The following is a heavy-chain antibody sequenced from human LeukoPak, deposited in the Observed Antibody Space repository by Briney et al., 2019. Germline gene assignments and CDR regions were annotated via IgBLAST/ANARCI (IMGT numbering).Heavy chain of an antibody. D-gene: IGHD2-2*01. V-gene: IGHV1-46*01. Sequence: ASVNVSCKASGFTFTSYHMHWVRQAPGQGLEWMGLINPRGATTNYAQKFQGRVTMTRDTSTSTDYMELSSLRSEDTAVYYCARDNSETLQGDCRSTSYWWFDPWGQGTLVIVSS. J-gene: IGHJ5*02. CDR1: GFTFTSYH. CDR2: INPRGATT. CDR3: ARDNSETLQGDCRSTSYWWFDP.